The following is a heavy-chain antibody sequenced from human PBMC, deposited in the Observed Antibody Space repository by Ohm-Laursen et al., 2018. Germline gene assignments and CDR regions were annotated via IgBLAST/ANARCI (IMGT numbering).Heavy chain of an antibody. CDR1: GGSASSFY. J-gene: IGHJ3*02. CDR2: VSATGLP. V-gene: IGHV4-4*07. D-gene: IGHD2-15*01. Sequence: SETLSLTCTVSGGSASSFYWNWIRQPAGKGLEWVGRVSATGLPSYNPSLRSRLTMSVDTSKNQVSLRLASVTAADTALYFCAGDKGHGGRAFDIWGQGTRVTVSA. CDR3: AGDKGHGGRAFDI.